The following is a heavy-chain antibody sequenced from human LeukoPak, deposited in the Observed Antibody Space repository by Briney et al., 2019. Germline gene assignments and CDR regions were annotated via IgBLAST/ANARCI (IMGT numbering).Heavy chain of an antibody. Sequence: GGSLRLSCAHSVDILCIYTTHWTRHAPGRGLEWLTFISYYGGNIYYADSVKGRFTISRDNSKNTVYLQMSSLRADDTAVYFCARGSRQTDYWGQGTLVTVSS. CDR3: ARGSRQTDY. CDR1: VDILCIYT. D-gene: IGHD6-13*01. CDR2: ISYYGGNI. J-gene: IGHJ4*02. V-gene: IGHV3-30*04.